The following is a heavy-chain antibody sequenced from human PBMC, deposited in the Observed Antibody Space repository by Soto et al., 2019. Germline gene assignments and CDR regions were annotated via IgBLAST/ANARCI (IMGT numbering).Heavy chain of an antibody. CDR3: ARVRFGEWGYAMDV. J-gene: IGHJ6*02. Sequence: QVQLVESGGGLVKPGGSLRLSCAASGLTFSDCYMNWIRQAPGKGLGWVSYISSSGSSINYAGSVKGRFTISRDNAKNSLYLQMNSLIAEDTAMYYCARVRFGEWGYAMDVWGQGTTVTVSS. V-gene: IGHV3-11*01. CDR1: GLTFSDCY. CDR2: ISSSGSSI. D-gene: IGHD3-10*01.